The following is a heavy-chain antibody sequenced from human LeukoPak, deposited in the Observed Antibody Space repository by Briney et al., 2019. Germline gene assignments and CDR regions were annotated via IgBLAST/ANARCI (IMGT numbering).Heavy chain of an antibody. CDR3: ARDQRTAKWFGETTGGY. Sequence: AVKVSCKASGYTFTGYYMHWMRQAPGQGLEWMGRINPDSGGTNYAQTFQGRVTMTRDTSISTAYMELSRLRSDDRAVYYCARDQRTAKWFGETTGGYWGQGTLVTVSS. CDR1: GYTFTGYY. J-gene: IGHJ4*02. CDR2: INPDSGGT. D-gene: IGHD3-10*01. V-gene: IGHV1-2*06.